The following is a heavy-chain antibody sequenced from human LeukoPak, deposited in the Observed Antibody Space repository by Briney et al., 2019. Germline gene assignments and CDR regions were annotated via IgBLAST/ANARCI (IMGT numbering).Heavy chain of an antibody. Sequence: SETLSLTCAVYGGSFSGYYWSWIRQPPGKGLEWIGEINHSGSTNYNPSLKSRVTISVDTPKNQFSLKLSSVTAADTAVYYCARGLGYSYGSNFDYWGQGTLVTVSS. CDR3: ARGLGYSYGSNFDY. V-gene: IGHV4-34*01. J-gene: IGHJ4*02. D-gene: IGHD5-18*01. CDR2: INHSGST. CDR1: GGSFSGYY.